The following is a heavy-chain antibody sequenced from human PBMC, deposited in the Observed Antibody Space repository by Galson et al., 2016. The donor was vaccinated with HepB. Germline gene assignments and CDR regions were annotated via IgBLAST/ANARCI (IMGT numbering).Heavy chain of an antibody. V-gene: IGHV3-30*18. CDR3: AKGHSQTYYYYYGMDV. D-gene: IGHD1-26*01. Sequence: SLRLSCAASGFTFSNYGMHWVRQAPGKGLVWVAVMSVDGSNKYYEDSVKGRFIISRDNSKNTLCLQMNSLRAEETAVYFCAKGHSQTYYYYYGMDVWGQGTTVTVSS. J-gene: IGHJ6*02. CDR2: MSVDGSNK. CDR1: GFTFSNYG.